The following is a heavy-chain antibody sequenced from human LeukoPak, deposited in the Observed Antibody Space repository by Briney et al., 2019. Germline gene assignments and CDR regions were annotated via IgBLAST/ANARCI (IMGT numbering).Heavy chain of an antibody. J-gene: IGHJ4*02. CDR1: GGSISSYY. D-gene: IGHD1-26*01. V-gene: IGHV4-59*08. Sequence: SETLSLTCTVSGGSISSYYWSWIRQPPGKGLEWIGYIYYSGSTNYNPSLKSRVTISVDTSKNQFSLKLSSVTAADTAVYYCARKLVGATGYFDYWGQGTLVTVSS. CDR2: IYYSGST. CDR3: ARKLVGATGYFDY.